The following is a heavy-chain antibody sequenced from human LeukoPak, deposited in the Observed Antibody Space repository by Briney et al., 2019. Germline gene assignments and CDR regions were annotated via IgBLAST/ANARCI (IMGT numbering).Heavy chain of an antibody. V-gene: IGHV3-30*18. CDR1: GFTFSSYG. J-gene: IGHJ2*01. CDR2: ISYDGSNK. Sequence: PGGSLRLSCSASGFTFSSYGMHWVRQAPGKGLEWVAVISYDGSNKYYADSVKGRFTISRDNSKNTLYLQMNSLRAEDTAVYYCAKAGYSSGWYVSWYFDLWGRGTLVTVSS. CDR3: AKAGYSSGWYVSWYFDL. D-gene: IGHD6-19*01.